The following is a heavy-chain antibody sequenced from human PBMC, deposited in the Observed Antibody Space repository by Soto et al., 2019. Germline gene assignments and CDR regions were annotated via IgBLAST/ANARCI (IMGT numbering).Heavy chain of an antibody. V-gene: IGHV3-11*06. J-gene: IGHJ6*02. CDR2: ISSSGTYT. CDR1: GFTFSDYY. Sequence: PGGSLRLSCAASGFTFSDYYMTWIRQSPGKGLEWVSHISSSGTYTKYADFVKGRFTVSRDNAKHILYLQANSLRADDTAVYYCARLYVVGTNYDYGMDIWGQGTTVTVSS. D-gene: IGHD3-16*01. CDR3: ARLYVVGTNYDYGMDI.